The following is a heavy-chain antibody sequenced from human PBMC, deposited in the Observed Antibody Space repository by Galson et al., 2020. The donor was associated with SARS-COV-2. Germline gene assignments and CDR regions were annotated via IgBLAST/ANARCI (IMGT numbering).Heavy chain of an antibody. D-gene: IGHD2-2*01. CDR1: GFTFSDHY. CDR2: SRNKANSYTT. Sequence: QLGESLKISCAASGFTFSDHYMEWVRQAPGKGLEWVAASRNKANSYTTEYAASVKGRFTISRDDSKNSLYLQLHSLRTEDTAVYFCVRGGTNTWSRLDYWGPGALVTVSS. CDR3: VRGGTNTWSRLDY. V-gene: IGHV3-72*01. J-gene: IGHJ4*02.